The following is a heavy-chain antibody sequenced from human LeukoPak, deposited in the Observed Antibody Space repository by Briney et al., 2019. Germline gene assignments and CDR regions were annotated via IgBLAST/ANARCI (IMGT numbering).Heavy chain of an antibody. CDR2: ISGSGGNT. D-gene: IGHD5-24*01. J-gene: IGHJ4*02. V-gene: IGHV3-23*01. CDR3: AVEKADSPDY. Sequence: GGSLRLSCAASGFTFSNYAMSWVRQAPGQGLEWVSGISGSGGNTYYAESVTGRFNISRDNSKNTLYMQMHSMRAEDTAVYYCAVEKADSPDYWGQGILVTVSS. CDR1: GFTFSNYA.